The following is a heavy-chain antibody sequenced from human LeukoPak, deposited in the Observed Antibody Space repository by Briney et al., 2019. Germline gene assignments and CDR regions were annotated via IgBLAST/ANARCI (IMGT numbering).Heavy chain of an antibody. D-gene: IGHD3-22*01. Sequence: SETLSLTCTVSGGSISSGGYYWGWIRQPPGKGLEWIGSIYYSGSTYYNPSLKSRVTISVDTSKNQFSLKLSSVTAADAAVYYCARRDDSSGYYYFDYWGQGTLVTVSS. CDR3: ARRDDSSGYYYFDY. J-gene: IGHJ4*02. CDR1: GGSISSGGYY. V-gene: IGHV4-39*01. CDR2: IYYSGST.